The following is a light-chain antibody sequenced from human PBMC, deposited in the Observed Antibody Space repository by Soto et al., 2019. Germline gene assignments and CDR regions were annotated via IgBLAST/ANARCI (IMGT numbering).Light chain of an antibody. CDR2: GSS. J-gene: IGKJ2*01. Sequence: EVVLTQSPGTLSLSPGEIATLSCRASQSVSNNYFAWYQQKPGQAPRLLIFGSSDRATGIPERFSGSGSGTDFMLTISRLEPEDFAVYYCHQYGSSPPYTFGQGTKREIK. CDR3: HQYGSSPPYT. CDR1: QSVSNNY. V-gene: IGKV3-20*01.